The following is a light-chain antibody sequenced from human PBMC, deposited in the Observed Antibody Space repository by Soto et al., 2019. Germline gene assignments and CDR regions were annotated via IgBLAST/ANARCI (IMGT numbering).Light chain of an antibody. CDR2: DAS. J-gene: IGKJ2*01. V-gene: IGKV3-11*01. Sequence: EIVLTQSPATLSLSPGERATLSCRASQSVSSYLAWYQQKPGQAPRLLIYDASNRATGIPARFSGSGSWTDFTLTISSLEPEDFAVYYCQQRSNWPYTFGQGTKVDIK. CDR3: QQRSNWPYT. CDR1: QSVSSY.